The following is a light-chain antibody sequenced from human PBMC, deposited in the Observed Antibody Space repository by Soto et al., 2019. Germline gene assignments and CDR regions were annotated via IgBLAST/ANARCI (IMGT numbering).Light chain of an antibody. CDR2: GAS. J-gene: IGKJ1*01. Sequence: EVVVTQSPGTLSLSPGERATLSCRASQSVTSDYLAWYQQKPGQSPRLLMSGASRRATGVPDRFSGSGSGTDFTLTISRLEPEDFATYFCQQYNSFPTFGQGTRVEIK. CDR3: QQYNSFPT. V-gene: IGKV3-20*01. CDR1: QSVTSDY.